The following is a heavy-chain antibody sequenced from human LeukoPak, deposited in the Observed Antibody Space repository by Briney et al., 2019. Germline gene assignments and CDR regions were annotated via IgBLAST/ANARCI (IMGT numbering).Heavy chain of an antibody. V-gene: IGHV4-34*01. Sequence: SETLSLTCAVYGGSFSGYYWSWIRQPPGKGLEWIGEINHSGSTNYNPSLKSRVTISVDTSKNQFSLKLSSVTAADTAVYYCARDGSCSSTSCPNWFDPWGQGTRVTVSS. J-gene: IGHJ5*02. D-gene: IGHD2-2*01. CDR1: GGSFSGYY. CDR2: INHSGST. CDR3: ARDGSCSSTSCPNWFDP.